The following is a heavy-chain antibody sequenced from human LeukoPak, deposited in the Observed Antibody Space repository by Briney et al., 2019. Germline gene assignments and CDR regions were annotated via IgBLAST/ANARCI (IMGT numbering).Heavy chain of an antibody. J-gene: IGHJ4*02. CDR2: ISYDGSNK. CDR1: GFTFSSYA. Sequence: PGGSLRLSCATSGFTFSSYAMHWVRQAPGKGLEWVAVISYDGSNKYYADSVKGRFTISRDNSKNTLYLQMNSLRAEDTAVYYCASIFGVVLDYWGQGTLVTVSS. V-gene: IGHV3-30-3*01. D-gene: IGHD3-3*02. CDR3: ASIFGVVLDY.